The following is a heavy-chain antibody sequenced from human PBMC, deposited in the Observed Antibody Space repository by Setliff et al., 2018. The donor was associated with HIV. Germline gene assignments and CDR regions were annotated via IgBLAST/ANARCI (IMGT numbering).Heavy chain of an antibody. CDR1: GFTFSDYY. CDR3: LRGGSFGDIPNC. J-gene: IGHJ4*02. Sequence: SLRLSCAASGFTFSDYYMSWIRQAPGKGLEWVSYISSSGSTIYYADSVKGRFTVSRDNAKNSLYLQMNSLRAGDTAVYYCLRGGSFGDIPNCWGQGTLVTVSS. CDR2: ISSSGSTI. V-gene: IGHV3-11*04. D-gene: IGHD4-17*01.